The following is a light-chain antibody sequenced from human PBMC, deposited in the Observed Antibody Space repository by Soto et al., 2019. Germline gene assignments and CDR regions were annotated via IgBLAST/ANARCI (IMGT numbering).Light chain of an antibody. CDR3: QQYGSSPPLT. V-gene: IGKV3-20*01. Sequence: EMVLTQSPGTLSLSPGERATLSCRASQSVSSSYLAWYQQKPGQAPRLLIYGASSRATGIPDRFSGSGSGTDSTLTISRLQPEDFAVYYCQQYGSSPPLTFGQGTRLEIK. CDR2: GAS. J-gene: IGKJ5*01. CDR1: QSVSSSY.